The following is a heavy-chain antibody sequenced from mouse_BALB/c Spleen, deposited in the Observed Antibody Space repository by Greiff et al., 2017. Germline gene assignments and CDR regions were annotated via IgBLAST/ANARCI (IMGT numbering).Heavy chain of an antibody. CDR3: VRHSYYYGDNAWIAY. V-gene: IGHV2-9-2*01. J-gene: IGHJ3*01. CDR1: GFSLTSYD. CDR2: IWTGGGT. D-gene: IGHD1-1*01. Sequence: QVQLKESGPGLVAPSQSLSITCTVSGFSLTSYDISWIRQPPGKGLEWLGVIWTGGGTNYNSAFMSRLSISKDNSKSQVFLKMNSLQTDDTAIYYCVRHSYYYGDNAWIAYWGQGTLVTVSA.